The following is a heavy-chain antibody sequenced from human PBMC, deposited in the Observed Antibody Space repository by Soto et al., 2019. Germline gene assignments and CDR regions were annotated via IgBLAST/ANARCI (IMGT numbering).Heavy chain of an antibody. V-gene: IGHV4-34*01. CDR3: ARGQEGVVATH. J-gene: IGHJ4*02. Sequence: QVQLQQWGAGLLKPSETLSLNCAVNGGSLSGFYWSWIRQPPGKGLEWIGEIKDGGYTNYSPSLKRXXTXSSXRSNNQFSLRLNSVTAADTGVYYCARGQEGVVATHWDQGALVTVSS. CDR2: IKDGGYT. CDR1: GGSLSGFY. D-gene: IGHD5-12*01.